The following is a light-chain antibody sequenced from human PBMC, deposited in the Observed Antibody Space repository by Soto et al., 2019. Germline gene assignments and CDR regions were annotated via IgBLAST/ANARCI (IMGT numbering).Light chain of an antibody. J-gene: IGKJ1*01. V-gene: IGKV3-15*01. Sequence: EKVMTQSPATLSMSPGERATLSCRASQSVSSYLAWYQQKPGQAPRLLIYGASTRATGIPARFSGSGSGTEFTLTISSLQSEDFAVYYCQQYNNWPSWTLGQGTKVDI. CDR3: QQYNNWPSWT. CDR2: GAS. CDR1: QSVSSY.